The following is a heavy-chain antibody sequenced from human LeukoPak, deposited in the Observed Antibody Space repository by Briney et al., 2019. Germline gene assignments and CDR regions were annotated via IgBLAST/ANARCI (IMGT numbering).Heavy chain of an antibody. CDR3: AKDQSSGYYKTFDY. CDR2: ISSNGYST. V-gene: IGHV3-64*01. J-gene: IGHJ4*02. Sequence: GGSLRLSCAASGFTFSNYPMHWVRQAPGKGPEYVSAISSNGYSTYYANSVKGRFTISRDNSRNMLYLQMNSLRAEDTAVYYCAKDQSSGYYKTFDYWGQGTLVTVSS. D-gene: IGHD3-22*01. CDR1: GFTFSNYP.